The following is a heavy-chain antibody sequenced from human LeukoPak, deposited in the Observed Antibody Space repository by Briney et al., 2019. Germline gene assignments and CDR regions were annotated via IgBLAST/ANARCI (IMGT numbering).Heavy chain of an antibody. CDR2: IYTGGST. CDR1: GFIVSSNY. V-gene: IGHV3-66*01. CDR3: ARDPGSINGMDV. D-gene: IGHD2/OR15-2a*01. Sequence: GGSLRLSCAASGFIVSSNYMSWVRQAPGKGLEWVSVIYTGGSTYYADSVKGRFTVSRDNSKNTLYLQMNSLRAEDTAVYYCARDPGSINGMDVWGQGTTVTVSS. J-gene: IGHJ6*02.